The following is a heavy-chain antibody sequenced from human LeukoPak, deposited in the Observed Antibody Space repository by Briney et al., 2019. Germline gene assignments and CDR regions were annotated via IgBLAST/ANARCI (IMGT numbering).Heavy chain of an antibody. V-gene: IGHV6-1*01. Sequence: SQTLSLTFAISGDSVSSNSAAWNWIRQSPSRGLEWLGRTYYRSKWYNDYAVSVKSRITINPDTSKNQFSLQLNSVTPEDTAVYYCARDSNDLIAARPDYYYYGMDVWGQGTTVTVSS. D-gene: IGHD6-6*01. CDR3: ARDSNDLIAARPDYYYYGMDV. CDR2: TYYRSKWYN. J-gene: IGHJ6*02. CDR1: GDSVSSNSAA.